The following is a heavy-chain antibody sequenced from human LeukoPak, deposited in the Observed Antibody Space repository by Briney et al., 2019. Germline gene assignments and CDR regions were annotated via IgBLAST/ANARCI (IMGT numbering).Heavy chain of an antibody. CDR3: ARAFTAGLRPDAFDI. CDR2: IIPIFGTA. CDR1: GGTFSNYA. Sequence: ASVKVSFKASGGTFSNYAISWVRQAPGQGLEWVGGIIPIFGTANYAQKFQGRVTITADKSTSTAYMELSSLRSEGTAVYYCARAFTAGLRPDAFDIWGQGTMVTVSS. J-gene: IGHJ3*02. V-gene: IGHV1-69*06.